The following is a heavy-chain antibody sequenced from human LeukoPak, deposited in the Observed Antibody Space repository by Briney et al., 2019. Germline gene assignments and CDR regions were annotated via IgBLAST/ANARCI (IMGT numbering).Heavy chain of an antibody. CDR1: GLTFSSYT. CDR3: VTDGASDI. J-gene: IGHJ3*02. V-gene: IGHV3-21*01. Sequence: GGSLRLSCAASGLTFSSYTMNWVRQAPGKGLEWVSSISNSGFYIYYADSVKGRFVVSRDNANNSLYLQMNSLRDEDTAVYYCVTDGASDIWGQGTMVTVSS. CDR2: ISNSGFYI.